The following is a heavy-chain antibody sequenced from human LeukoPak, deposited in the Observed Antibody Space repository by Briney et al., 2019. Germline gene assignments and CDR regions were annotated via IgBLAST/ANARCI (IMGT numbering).Heavy chain of an antibody. D-gene: IGHD3-22*01. CDR2: ISSSSSYI. J-gene: IGHJ3*02. V-gene: IGHV3-21*01. CDR1: GFPFSSHG. CDR3: ARSLYGVYDSSGHDAFDI. Sequence: NSGGSLRLSCAGSGFPFSSHGMNWVRQAPGKGLEWVSSISSSSSYIYYADSVKGRFTISRDNAKNSLYLQMNSLRAEDTAVYYCARSLYGVYDSSGHDAFDIWGQGTMVTVSS.